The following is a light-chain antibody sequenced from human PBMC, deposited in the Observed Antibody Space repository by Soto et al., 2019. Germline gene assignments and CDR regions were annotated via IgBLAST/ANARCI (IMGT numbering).Light chain of an antibody. J-gene: IGLJ1*01. CDR3: ISYASSGLYV. Sequence: QSALTQPASVSGSPGQSITISCTGTSTDVGAYTYVSWYQQHPGKAPKVIILEVSHRPSGVSDRFSASKSGNTASLTVAGLQADDEADYYCISYASSGLYVFGTGTKLTVL. V-gene: IGLV2-14*01. CDR1: STDVGAYTY. CDR2: EVS.